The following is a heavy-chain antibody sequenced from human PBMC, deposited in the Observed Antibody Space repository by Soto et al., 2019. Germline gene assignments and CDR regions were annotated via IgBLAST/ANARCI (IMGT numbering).Heavy chain of an antibody. D-gene: IGHD3-10*01. CDR1: GGSISSGGYS. CDR2: IYHSGST. CDR3: ASLTYYYGSGSYFDY. J-gene: IGHJ4*02. V-gene: IGHV4-30-2*01. Sequence: SETLSLTCAVSGGSISSGGYSWSWIRQPPGKGLEWIGYIYHSGSTYYNPSLKSRVTISVDRSKNQFSLKLRSVTAADTAVYYCASLTYYYGSGSYFDYWGQGTLVTVSS.